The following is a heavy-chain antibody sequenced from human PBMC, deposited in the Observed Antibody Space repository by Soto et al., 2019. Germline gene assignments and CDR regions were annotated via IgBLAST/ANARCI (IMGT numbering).Heavy chain of an antibody. J-gene: IGHJ4*02. V-gene: IGHV3-30*03. D-gene: IGHD3-22*01. CDR3: ASSSGYYGEAHFDY. CDR1: GFTFNTLG. Sequence: LRLSCEASGFTFNTLGMHWVRQAPCAGLDFVAAISGDGGAQTYADSFKGRFIISRGNSKNSLYLQMDSLIAEDTALYYCASSSGYYGEAHFDYWGQGTLVTVSS. CDR2: ISGDGGAQ.